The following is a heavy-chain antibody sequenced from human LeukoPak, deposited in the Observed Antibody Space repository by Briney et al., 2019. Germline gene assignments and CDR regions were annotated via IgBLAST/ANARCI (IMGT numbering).Heavy chain of an antibody. CDR2: IFYSGHT. D-gene: IGHD3-22*01. Sequence: SETLSLTCTVSGGSINTGTYYWGWIRQTPGKGLEWIASIFYSGHTYYNPSLQSRVTISLDTSKNQFSLKLRSVTAADTAVYHYGRTRYDSPGSWAQGTLVTVSS. V-gene: IGHV4-39*07. J-gene: IGHJ5*02. CDR1: GGSINTGTYY. CDR3: GRTRYDSPGS.